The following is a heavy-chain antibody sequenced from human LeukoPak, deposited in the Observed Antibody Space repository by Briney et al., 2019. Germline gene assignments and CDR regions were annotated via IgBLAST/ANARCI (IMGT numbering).Heavy chain of an antibody. CDR3: ARSGHVDPALVRRYYFDY. D-gene: IGHD5-18*01. Sequence: PSQTLSLTCAVSGGSISSGGYSWSWIRQPPGKGLEWIGYIYYSGITYYNPSLKSRLSISVDTSKNQFSLKLSSVTAADTAVYYCARSGHVDPALVRRYYFDYWGQGTLVTVSS. J-gene: IGHJ4*02. CDR1: GGSISSGGYS. CDR2: IYYSGIT. V-gene: IGHV4-31*11.